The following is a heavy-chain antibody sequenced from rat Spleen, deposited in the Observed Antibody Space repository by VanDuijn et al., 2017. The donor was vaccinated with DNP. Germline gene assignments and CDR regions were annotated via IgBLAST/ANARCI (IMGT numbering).Heavy chain of an antibody. V-gene: IGHV5-27*01. CDR2: INNGGST. J-gene: IGHJ2*01. D-gene: IGHD5-1*01. CDR3: KVGARY. Sequence: EVKLVESGGGLVQPGRSLKLSCAASGFTFINYGMAWVRQAPTKGLEWVAFINNGGSTYYRDSVKGRFTISRDNAKSTLYLQMNSLRSEDTATYYCKVGARYWGKGVMVTVSS. CDR1: GFTFINYG.